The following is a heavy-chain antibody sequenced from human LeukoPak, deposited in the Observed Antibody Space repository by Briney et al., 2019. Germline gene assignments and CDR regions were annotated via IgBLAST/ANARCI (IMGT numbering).Heavy chain of an antibody. CDR3: ARVNRSYDILTGYYNYMDV. V-gene: IGHV4-34*01. Sequence: SETLSLTCAVYGASFSGYYWSWIRQPPGKGLEWIGEINHSGSTNYNPSLKSRVTMSVDTSKNQFSLKLSSVTAADTAVYYCARVNRSYDILTGYYNYMDVWGKETTVTISS. CDR1: GASFSGYY. J-gene: IGHJ6*03. CDR2: INHSGST. D-gene: IGHD3-9*01.